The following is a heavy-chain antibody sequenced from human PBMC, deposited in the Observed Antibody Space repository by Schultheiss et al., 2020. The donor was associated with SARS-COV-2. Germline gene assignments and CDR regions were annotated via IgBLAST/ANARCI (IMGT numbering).Heavy chain of an antibody. D-gene: IGHD6-13*01. Sequence: ASVKVSCKASGYTFTSYDINWVRQATGQGLEWMGWMNPNSGNTGYAQKLQGRVTMTTDTSTSTAYMELRSLRSDDTAVYYCARYSSSWYYFDYWGQGTLVTVSS. J-gene: IGHJ4*02. CDR3: ARYSSSWYYFDY. V-gene: IGHV1-8*01. CDR1: GYTFTSYD. CDR2: MNPNSGNT.